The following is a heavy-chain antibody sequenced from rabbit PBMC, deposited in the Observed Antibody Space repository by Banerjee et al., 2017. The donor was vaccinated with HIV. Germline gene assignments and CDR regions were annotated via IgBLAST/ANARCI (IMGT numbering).Heavy chain of an antibody. CDR1: GFDFSSNA. J-gene: IGHJ4*01. CDR2: IYNGDGST. Sequence: QEQLVESGGGLVQPEGSLTLTCKASGFDFSSNAMCWVRQAPGKGPEWIACIYNGDGSTYYASWAKGRFTISKTASTTVTLQMTSLTAADTATYFCARDLAGVIGWNFNLWGPGTLVTVS. CDR3: ARDLAGVIGWNFNL. D-gene: IGHD4-1*01. V-gene: IGHV1S47*01.